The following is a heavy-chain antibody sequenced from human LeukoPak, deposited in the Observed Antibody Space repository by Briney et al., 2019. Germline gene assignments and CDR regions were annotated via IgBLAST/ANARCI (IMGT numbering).Heavy chain of an antibody. CDR1: GFTFSSYG. CDR2: ISGSGGST. Sequence: PGGSLRLSCAASGFTFSSYGMSWVRQAPGKGLEWVSAISGSGGSTYYAGSVKGRFTISRDNSKNTLYLQMNSLRAEDTAVYYCAKNSAVAGYWYFDLWGRGTLVTVSS. CDR3: AKNSAVAGYWYFDL. V-gene: IGHV3-23*01. D-gene: IGHD6-19*01. J-gene: IGHJ2*01.